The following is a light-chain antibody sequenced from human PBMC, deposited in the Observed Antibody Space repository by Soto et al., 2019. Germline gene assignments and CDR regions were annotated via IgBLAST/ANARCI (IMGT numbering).Light chain of an antibody. V-gene: IGKV1-5*03. CDR3: QQYNSYPWT. J-gene: IGKJ1*01. Sequence: DIQLTQSLSFVSTSVGERVTITCRASQAVSTYLAWYQQRPGKATKLPIYEASIFESGVPSRFSGSGSGTQFTLTISSLQPDDFATYYCQQYNSYPWTFRQGPQVDIK. CDR1: QAVSTY. CDR2: EAS.